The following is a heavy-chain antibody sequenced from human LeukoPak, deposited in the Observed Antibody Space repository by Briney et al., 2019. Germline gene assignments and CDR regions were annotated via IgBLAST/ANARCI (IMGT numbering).Heavy chain of an antibody. V-gene: IGHV3-53*01. Sequence: GGSLRLSCAASGFTISSTHMVWVRQAPGKGLEGGSVTYTGGNSYYAGSVKGRFIISRDISKNTLYLQMNRLRAEDSALYYCARGGRGSAAVVAPRSFDIWGQGTMVTVSS. CDR1: GFTISSTH. D-gene: IGHD3-22*01. J-gene: IGHJ3*02. CDR3: ARGGRGSAAVVAPRSFDI. CDR2: TYTGGNS.